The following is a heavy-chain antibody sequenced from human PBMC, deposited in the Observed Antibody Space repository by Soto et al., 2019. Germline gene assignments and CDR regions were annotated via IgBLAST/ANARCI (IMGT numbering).Heavy chain of an antibody. J-gene: IGHJ1*01. CDR2: ISSSGSTI. V-gene: IGHV3-48*03. Sequence: GGSLRLSCAASGFTFSSYEMNWVRQAPGKGLEWVSYISSSGSTICYADSVKGRFTISRDNAKNSLYLQMNSLRAEDTAVYYCARSQFSEYFQHWGQGTLVTVSS. CDR1: GFTFSSYE. CDR3: ARSQFSEYFQH.